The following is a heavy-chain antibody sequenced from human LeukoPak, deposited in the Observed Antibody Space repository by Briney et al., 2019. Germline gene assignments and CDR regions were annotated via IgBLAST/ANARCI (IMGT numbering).Heavy chain of an antibody. J-gene: IGHJ5*02. D-gene: IGHD4-11*01. CDR2: IHNVGFT. CDR3: ASETDYSHPNWFDP. CDR1: GDSISSRYW. V-gene: IGHV4-4*02. Sequence: SETLSLTCTVSGDSISSRYWWSWVRQPPGKGLEWIGQIHNVGFTKYNPSLKSRVTISVDKSKNHFTLKLNSVTAADTALYYCASETDYSHPNWFDPWGQGILVTVSS.